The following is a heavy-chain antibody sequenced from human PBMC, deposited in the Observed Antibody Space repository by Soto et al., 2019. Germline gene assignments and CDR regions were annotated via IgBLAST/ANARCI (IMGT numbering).Heavy chain of an antibody. V-gene: IGHV1-69*13. CDR2: IIPIFGTA. Sequence: GSSVKVSCKASGGTFSSYAISWVRQAPGQGLEWMGGIIPIFGTANYAQKFQGRVTITADESTSTAYMELSSLRSEDTAVYYCARQDSSSSHCALAASYYFYMDVWGQGTTVTV. J-gene: IGHJ6*02. CDR3: ARQDSSSSHCALAASYYFYMDV. CDR1: GGTFSSYA. D-gene: IGHD6-6*01.